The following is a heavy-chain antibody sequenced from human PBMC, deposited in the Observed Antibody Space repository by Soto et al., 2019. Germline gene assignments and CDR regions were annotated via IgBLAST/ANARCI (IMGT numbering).Heavy chain of an antibody. CDR3: ARSVRAGYRYPNWFDP. CDR2: MNPNSGNT. J-gene: IGHJ5*02. D-gene: IGHD3-16*02. V-gene: IGHV1-8*01. Sequence: QVQLVQSGAEVKKPGASVKVSCKASGYTFTSYDINWVRQATGQGLEWMGWMNPNSGNTGYAQKFQGRVTMTRNTAQSTAYMELSSLRYEGTAVYYCARSVRAGYRYPNWFDPWGQGTLVTVSS. CDR1: GYTFTSYD.